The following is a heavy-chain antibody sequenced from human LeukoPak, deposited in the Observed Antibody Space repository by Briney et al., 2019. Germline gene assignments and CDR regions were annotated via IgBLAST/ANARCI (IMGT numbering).Heavy chain of an antibody. CDR3: ARSTYYYDSPSLYFDY. D-gene: IGHD3-22*01. J-gene: IGHJ4*02. CDR1: GGTFSSYA. Sequence: SVKVSCKASGGTFSSYAISWVRQAPGQGLEWMGGIIPIFGTANYAQKFQGRVTITADESTSTAYMELSSLRSEDTAVYYCARSTYYYDSPSLYFDYWGQGTLVTVSS. V-gene: IGHV1-69*13. CDR2: IIPIFGTA.